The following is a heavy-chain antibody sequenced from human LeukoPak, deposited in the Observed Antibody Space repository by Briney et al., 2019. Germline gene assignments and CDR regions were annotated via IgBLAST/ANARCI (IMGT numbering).Heavy chain of an antibody. D-gene: IGHD3-16*02. Sequence: ASVKVSCKASGYTFTGYYMHWVRQAPGQGLEWMGWINPNSGGTNYAQKFHGRVTITRDTSISTAYMELSRLRSDDTAVYYCARDWSNVWGSYRYETFDIWGQGTMVTVSS. J-gene: IGHJ3*02. CDR3: ARDWSNVWGSYRYETFDI. V-gene: IGHV1-2*02. CDR1: GYTFTGYY. CDR2: INPNSGGT.